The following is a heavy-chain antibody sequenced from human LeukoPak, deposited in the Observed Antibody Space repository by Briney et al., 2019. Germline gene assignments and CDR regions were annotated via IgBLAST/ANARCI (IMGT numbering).Heavy chain of an antibody. D-gene: IGHD3-22*01. CDR3: AGHFDFDTSGYFDY. V-gene: IGHV4-38-2*01. CDR2: HYHAGNP. Sequence: PSETLSLTCAVSGYSVVSAYYWGWIGQFPDKRLEWIGTHYHAGNPYYTPSLRSRVTISLDTSENTFSLRMSFVTAADTAVYYCAGHFDFDTSGYFDYWGQGTLVTVSS. J-gene: IGHJ4*02. CDR1: GYSVVSAYY.